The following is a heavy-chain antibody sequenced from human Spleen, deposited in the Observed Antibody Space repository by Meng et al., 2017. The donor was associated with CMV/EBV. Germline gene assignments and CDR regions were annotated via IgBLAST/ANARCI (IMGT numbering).Heavy chain of an antibody. V-gene: IGHV3-30*02. D-gene: IGHD4-17*01. Sequence: GGSLRLSCVASGFIFTHYGIHWVRQAPGKGLQCVAYIRFDGIDTYYADFVKGRFTISRDNSKNMVHLQMNSLRAEDTAVYYCARGVTIHGVTKPPASLRWGQGTLVTVSS. CDR2: IRFDGIDT. CDR3: ARGVTIHGVTKPPASLR. CDR1: GFIFTHYG. J-gene: IGHJ4*02.